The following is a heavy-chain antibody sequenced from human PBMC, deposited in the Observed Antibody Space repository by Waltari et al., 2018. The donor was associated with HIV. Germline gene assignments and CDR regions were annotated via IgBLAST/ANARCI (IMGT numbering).Heavy chain of an antibody. Sequence: QVQLQQWGAGLLKPSEPLSLTCAVYGGSFSGCYWTWILQPPGKGLEWIGEINHSGSTNYNPSLKSRVTISVDTSKNQFSLKLSSVTAADTAVYYCARGGAPPAFDIWGQGTMVTVSS. CDR3: ARGGAPPAFDI. CDR2: INHSGST. V-gene: IGHV4-34*01. CDR1: GGSFSGCY. D-gene: IGHD3-10*01. J-gene: IGHJ3*02.